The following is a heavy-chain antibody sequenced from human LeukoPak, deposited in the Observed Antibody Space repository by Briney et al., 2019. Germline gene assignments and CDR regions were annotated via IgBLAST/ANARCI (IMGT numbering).Heavy chain of an antibody. CDR3: AKAAGLWFGELLSPDAFDI. CDR1: GGSISSYY. J-gene: IGHJ3*02. V-gene: IGHV4-59*01. D-gene: IGHD3-10*01. CDR2: IYYSGST. Sequence: SETLSLTCTVSGGSISSYYWSWIRQPPGKGLEWIGYIYYSGSTNYNPSLKSRVTISVDTSKNQFSLKLSSVTAADTAVYYCAKAAGLWFGELLSPDAFDIWGQGTMVTVSS.